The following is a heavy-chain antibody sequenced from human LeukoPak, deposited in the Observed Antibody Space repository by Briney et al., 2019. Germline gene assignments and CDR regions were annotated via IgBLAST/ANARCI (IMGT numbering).Heavy chain of an antibody. Sequence: GGSLRLSCATSGFPFTFAMSWVRQAPGKGLEWVSTISGSGGDTYYAESVKGRFTISRDNSKNTLYLQMNSLRAEDTAIYFCVRGGGWEMDYWGQGTLATVSS. CDR3: VRGGGWEMDY. J-gene: IGHJ4*02. V-gene: IGHV3-23*01. CDR1: GFPFTFA. CDR2: ISGSGGDT. D-gene: IGHD3-16*01.